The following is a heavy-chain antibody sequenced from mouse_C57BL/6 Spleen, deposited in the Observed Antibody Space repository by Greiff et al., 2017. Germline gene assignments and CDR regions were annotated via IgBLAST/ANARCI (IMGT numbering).Heavy chain of an antibody. CDR1: GYTFTEYT. J-gene: IGHJ1*03. CDR3: ARHASPYLSYWYFDV. Sequence: QVQLQQSGAELVKPGASVKLSCKASGYTFTEYTIHWVKQRTGQGLEWIGWFYPGGGSIKYNQNSKDRATLNADKASSTVYMALSSLTSDDSAVYFCARHASPYLSYWYFDVWGTGTTVTVSS. D-gene: IGHD6-2*01. CDR2: FYPGGGSI. V-gene: IGHV1-62-2*01.